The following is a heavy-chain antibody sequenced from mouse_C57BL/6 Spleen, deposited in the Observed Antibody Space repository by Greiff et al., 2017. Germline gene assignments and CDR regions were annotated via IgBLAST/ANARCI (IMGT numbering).Heavy chain of an antibody. V-gene: IGHV1-62-2*01. D-gene: IGHD2-5*01. J-gene: IGHJ4*01. CDR3: ARHEGDSNYHAMDY. Sequence: VQLQQSGAKLVKPGASVRLSCKASGYTFTEYPIHWVKQRSGQGLGWIGWFYPGSGSIKYNEKFKDKATLPAYKSSSTVYMELSRLTSEDSAVYFCARHEGDSNYHAMDYWGQGTSVTVSS. CDR2: FYPGSGSI. CDR1: GYTFTEYP.